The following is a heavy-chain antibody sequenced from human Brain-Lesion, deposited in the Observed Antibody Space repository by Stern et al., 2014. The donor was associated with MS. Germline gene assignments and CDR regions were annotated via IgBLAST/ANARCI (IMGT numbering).Heavy chain of an antibody. CDR2: IKDDGSEK. J-gene: IGHJ1*01. CDR1: GFTFNSYW. CDR3: ARIGYSSSWYSPVGFFQH. D-gene: IGHD6-13*01. V-gene: IGHV3-7*01. Sequence: EMQLVESGGGLVQPGGSLRLSCTASGFTFNSYWMSWVRQAPGKGLEWVANIKDDGSEKYYVESVKGRFTVSRDNAKNSMYLQMNSLRVDDTATYYCARIGYSSSWYSPVGFFQHWGQGTLVTVSS.